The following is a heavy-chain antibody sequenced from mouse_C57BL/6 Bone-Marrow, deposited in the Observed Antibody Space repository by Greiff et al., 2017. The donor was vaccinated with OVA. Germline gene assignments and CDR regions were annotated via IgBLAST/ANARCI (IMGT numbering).Heavy chain of an antibody. Sequence: EVQLQQSGPELVKPGASVKISCKASGYTFTDYYMNWVKQSPGKSLEWIGDINPNNGGTSYNQKFKGKVTLTVDKSSSTAYMELRNLTSKDSAVYYCARGYYGNSPFDCRGPGTTLTVSS. CDR2: INPNNGGT. V-gene: IGHV1-26*01. CDR1: GYTFTDYY. CDR3: ARGYYGNSPFDC. D-gene: IGHD1-1*01. J-gene: IGHJ2*01.